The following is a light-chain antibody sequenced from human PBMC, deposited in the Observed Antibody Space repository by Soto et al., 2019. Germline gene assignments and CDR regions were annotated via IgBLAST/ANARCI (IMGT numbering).Light chain of an antibody. J-gene: IGLJ3*02. CDR3: CSCVSGSPFDVL. CDR1: GSALVNYNL. V-gene: IGLV2-23*01. CDR2: EST. Sequence: QSVLTQPASVSGSPGQSITISCTGTGSALVNYNLVSWYQQPPGRAPRLVIYESTKRPSGVSDRFSASKSGNTASLTISGLQAEDEADYYCCSCVSGSPFDVLFGGGTKLTVL.